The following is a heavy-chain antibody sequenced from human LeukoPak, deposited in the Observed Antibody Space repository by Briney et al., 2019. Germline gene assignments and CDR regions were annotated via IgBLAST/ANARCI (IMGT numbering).Heavy chain of an antibody. CDR2: IYYSGST. CDR3: AKDAFLDYGDYGTDAFDI. CDR1: GGSISSYY. Sequence: SETLSLTCTVSGGSISSYYWSWIRQPPGKGLEWIGYIYYSGSTNYNPSLKSRVTISVDTSKNQFSLKLSSVTAADTAVYYCAKDAFLDYGDYGTDAFDIWGQGTMATVSS. J-gene: IGHJ3*02. V-gene: IGHV4-59*12. D-gene: IGHD4-17*01.